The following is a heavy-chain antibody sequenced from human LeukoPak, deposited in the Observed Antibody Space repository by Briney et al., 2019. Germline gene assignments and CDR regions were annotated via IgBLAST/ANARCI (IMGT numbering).Heavy chain of an antibody. CDR1: GGSISSYY. V-gene: IGHV4-59*01. CDR3: ARVARPAGTIHDYYFDY. J-gene: IGHJ4*02. D-gene: IGHD6-13*01. CDR2: IYYSGST. Sequence: PSETLSLTCTVSGGSISSYYWSWIRQPPGKGLEWIGYIYYSGSTNYNPSLKSRVTISVDTSKNQFPLKLSSVTAADTAVYYCARVARPAGTIHDYYFDYWGQGTLVTVSS.